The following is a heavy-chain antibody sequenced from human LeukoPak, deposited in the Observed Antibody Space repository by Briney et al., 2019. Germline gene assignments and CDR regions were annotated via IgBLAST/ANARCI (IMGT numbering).Heavy chain of an antibody. CDR1: GFTFSSYS. CDR2: IGTSGDTI. J-gene: IGHJ4*02. CDR3: ASGGGWVFFN. Sequence: GGSLRLSCAASGFTFSSYSITWVRQAPGKGLEWLSYIGTSGDTIYYADSVKGRFTISRDNARNSQFLHMNSLRAEDTAVYYCASGGGWVFFNWGRGTLVTVSS. D-gene: IGHD6-19*01. V-gene: IGHV3-48*04.